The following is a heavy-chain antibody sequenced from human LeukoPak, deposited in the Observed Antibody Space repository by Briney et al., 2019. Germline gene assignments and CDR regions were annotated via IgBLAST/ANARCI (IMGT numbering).Heavy chain of an antibody. V-gene: IGHV3-23*01. D-gene: IGHD6-13*01. Sequence: PGGSLRLSCAASGFTFSSYAMSWVRQAPGKGLEWVSAISGSGGSTYYADSVKGRFTISRDNAKNSLYLQMNSLRAEDTAVYYCAREPTYTSSWYTTCDYWGRGTLVTVSS. J-gene: IGHJ4*02. CDR3: AREPTYTSSWYTTCDY. CDR1: GFTFSSYA. CDR2: ISGSGGST.